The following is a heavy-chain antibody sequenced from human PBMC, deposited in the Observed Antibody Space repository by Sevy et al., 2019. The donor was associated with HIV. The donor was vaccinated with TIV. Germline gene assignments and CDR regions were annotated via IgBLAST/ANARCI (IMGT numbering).Heavy chain of an antibody. D-gene: IGHD6-19*01. CDR2: ISTYNGDT. CDR3: ARLDLSGSGWYGNGMDV. CDR1: GYTFSSYG. V-gene: IGHV1-18*01. Sequence: ASVKVSCKASGYTFSSYGITWVRQAPGQGLEWMGWISTYNGDTNYAPKLQGRVTMTTDTSTSTAYMDLRSLRFDDTAVYYCARLDLSGSGWYGNGMDVWGQGTTVTVSS. J-gene: IGHJ6*02.